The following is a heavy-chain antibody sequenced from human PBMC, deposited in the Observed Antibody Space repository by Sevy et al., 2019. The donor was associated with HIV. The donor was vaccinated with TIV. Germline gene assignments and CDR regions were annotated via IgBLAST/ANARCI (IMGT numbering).Heavy chain of an antibody. CDR1: GGTFSSYA. V-gene: IGHV1-69*13. Sequence: ASVKVSCKASGGTFSSYAISWVRQAPGQGLEWMGGIIPIFGTANYAQKFQGRVTITADESTSTAYMELSSLRSEDTAEYYCARDYYDSSGYPHQVFDYWGQGTLVTVSS. CDR2: IIPIFGTA. D-gene: IGHD3-22*01. J-gene: IGHJ4*02. CDR3: ARDYYDSSGYPHQVFDY.